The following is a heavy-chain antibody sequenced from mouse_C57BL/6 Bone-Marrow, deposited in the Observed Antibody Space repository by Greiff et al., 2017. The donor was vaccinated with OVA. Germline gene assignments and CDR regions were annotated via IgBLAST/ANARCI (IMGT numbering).Heavy chain of an antibody. Sequence: EVQLQESGGGLVKPGGSLKLSCAASGFTFSSYAMSWVRQTPEKRLEWVATISDGGSYTYYPDNVKGRFTISRDNAKNNLYLQMSHLKSEDTAMYYCARVNASSGYDFDYWGQGTTLTVSS. V-gene: IGHV5-4*01. J-gene: IGHJ2*01. D-gene: IGHD3-2*02. CDR3: ARVNASSGYDFDY. CDR2: ISDGGSYT. CDR1: GFTFSSYA.